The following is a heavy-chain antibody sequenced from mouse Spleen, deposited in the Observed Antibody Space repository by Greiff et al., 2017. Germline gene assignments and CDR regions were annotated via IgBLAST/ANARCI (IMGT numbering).Heavy chain of an antibody. J-gene: IGHJ2*01. D-gene: IGHD4-1*01. CDR3: ASANWEGY. CDR2: INPSTGGT. CDR1: GYSFTGYY. Sequence: EVKVEESGPELVKPGASVKISCKASGYSFTGYYMNWVKQSPEKSLEWIGEINPSTGGTTYNQKFKAKATLTVDKSSSTAYMQLKSLTSEDSAVYYCASANWEGYWGQGTTLTVSS. V-gene: IGHV1-42*01.